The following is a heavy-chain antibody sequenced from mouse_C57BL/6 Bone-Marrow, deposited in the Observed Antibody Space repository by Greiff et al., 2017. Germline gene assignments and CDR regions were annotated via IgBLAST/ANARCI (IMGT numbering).Heavy chain of an antibody. CDR1: GFTFKDDC. CDR3: TTRGDGSVYFDC. V-gene: IGHV14-4*01. J-gene: IGHJ2*01. CDR2: IDPENGDT. D-gene: IGHD1-1*01. Sequence: EVQLQQSGAELVRPGASVKLSCTASGFTFKDDCMDWVKQRPEQGLEWIGWIDPENGDTDYASKFQGKATITADTSSNTAYLQLSSLTSEDTAVYYCTTRGDGSVYFDCWGQGTPLTVSS.